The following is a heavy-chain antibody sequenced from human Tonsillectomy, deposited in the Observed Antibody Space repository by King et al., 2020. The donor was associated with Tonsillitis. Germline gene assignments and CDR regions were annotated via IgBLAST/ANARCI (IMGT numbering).Heavy chain of an antibody. CDR3: ARELGGYMDV. CDR1: GGSFSGYF. Sequence: HVQLQQWGAGLLKPSETLSLTCAVYGGSFSGYFWSWIRQPPGKGLEWIGEISHSGSTNYNPSLKSRVTISVDTSKKQFSLKLSSVTAADTAVYYCARELGGYMDVWGKGTTVTVSS. J-gene: IGHJ6*03. V-gene: IGHV4-34*01. D-gene: IGHD7-27*01. CDR2: ISHSGST.